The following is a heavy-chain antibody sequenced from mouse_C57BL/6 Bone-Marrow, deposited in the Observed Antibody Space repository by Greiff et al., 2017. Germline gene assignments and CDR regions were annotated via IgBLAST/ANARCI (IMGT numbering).Heavy chain of an antibody. V-gene: IGHV1-19*01. Sequence: VQLQQSGPVLVKPGASVKMSCKASGYTFTDYYMNWVKQSHGKSLEWIGVINPYNGGTSYNQKFKGKATLTVDKSSSTAYMELNSLTSEDSAVYYCARPITTVVATRVWYFDYWGQGTTLTVSS. CDR2: INPYNGGT. CDR3: ARPITTVVATRVWYFDY. D-gene: IGHD1-1*01. J-gene: IGHJ2*01. CDR1: GYTFTDYY.